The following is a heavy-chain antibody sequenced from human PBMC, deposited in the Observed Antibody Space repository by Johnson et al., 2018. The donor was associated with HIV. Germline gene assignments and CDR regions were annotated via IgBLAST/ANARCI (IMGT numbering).Heavy chain of an antibody. CDR3: AKQETSPAAGTFGAFDI. CDR1: GFTFSSYG. CDR2: ISGSGGST. Sequence: VQLVESGGGLVQPGGSLRLSCAASGFTFSSYGMHWVRQVPGKGLEWVSAISGSGGSTYYADSVKGRFTISRDNSKNTLYLQRNSLRAEDTAVYYCAKQETSPAAGTFGAFDIWGQGTMVTVSS. J-gene: IGHJ3*02. V-gene: IGHV3-23*04. D-gene: IGHD6-13*01.